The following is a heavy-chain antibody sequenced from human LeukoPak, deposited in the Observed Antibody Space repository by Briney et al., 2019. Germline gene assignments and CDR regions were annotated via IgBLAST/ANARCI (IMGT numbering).Heavy chain of an antibody. D-gene: IGHD6-19*01. J-gene: IGHJ4*02. CDR2: TGGMGDKT. Sequence: GRSLSPSCAASRPTFTTNGISWVRHPPRRGLEWVSTTGGMGDKTFYADSVKGRFTISRDNSKNMLHLQMSSLTGEDTALYYCVRRGDASSGWGDHDYWGQGALVT. V-gene: IGHV3-23*01. CDR3: VRRGDASSGWGDHDY. CDR1: RPTFTTNG.